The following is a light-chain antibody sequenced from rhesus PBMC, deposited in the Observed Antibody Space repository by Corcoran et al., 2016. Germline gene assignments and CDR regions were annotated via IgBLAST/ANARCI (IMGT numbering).Light chain of an antibody. CDR2: YAT. V-gene: IGKV1-25*01. CDR3: QQYNSLPPWT. CDR1: QGISSY. Sequence: DIQMTQSPSSVSASVGDRVPITCRASQGISSYLAWYQQKPGKAPKLLIYYATTLQSRVHSRFSGSGSGTEFTLTISSLQPEDFATYYCQQYNSLPPWTFCQGTKVEIK. J-gene: IGKJ1*01.